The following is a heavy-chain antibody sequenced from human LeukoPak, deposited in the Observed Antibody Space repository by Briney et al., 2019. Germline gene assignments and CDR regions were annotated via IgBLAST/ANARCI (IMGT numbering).Heavy chain of an antibody. CDR1: GFTFSSYA. D-gene: IGHD3-22*01. V-gene: IGHV3-30-3*01. CDR3: ARKYYYDSSGYWGFDP. J-gene: IGHJ5*02. Sequence: GGSLRLSCAASGFTFSSYAMQWVRQAPGKGLEWVAVISYDGSNKYYADSVKGRFTISRDNSKNTLYLQMNSLRAEDTAVYYCARKYYYDSSGYWGFDPWGQGTLVTVSS. CDR2: ISYDGSNK.